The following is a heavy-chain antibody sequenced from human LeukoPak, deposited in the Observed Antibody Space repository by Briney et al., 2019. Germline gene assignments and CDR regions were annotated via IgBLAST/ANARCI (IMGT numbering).Heavy chain of an antibody. CDR1: GFTFSSYA. Sequence: GGSLRLSCAASGFTFSSYAMHWVRQAPGKGLEWVAVISYDGSNKYYADSVKGRFTISRDNSKNTLYLQMNSLRAEDTAVYYCARDPGYSYSDYWGQGTTVTVSS. D-gene: IGHD1-1*01. CDR3: ARDPGYSYSDY. CDR2: ISYDGSNK. V-gene: IGHV3-30-3*01. J-gene: IGHJ4*03.